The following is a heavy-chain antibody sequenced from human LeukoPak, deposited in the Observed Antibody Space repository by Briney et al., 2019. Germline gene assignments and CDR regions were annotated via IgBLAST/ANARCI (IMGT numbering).Heavy chain of an antibody. V-gene: IGHV3-7*03. D-gene: IGHD5-24*01. J-gene: IGHJ4*02. Sequence: GGSLRLSCAVSGFTFSDYWMTWVRQAPGKGLQWVASIRQDGSEKYYVDSVKGRFTIPRDNAKNSLYLQMNSLTAEDTAVYYCAISVEMATIGDHWGQGILVTVS. CDR2: IRQDGSEK. CDR1: GFTFSDYW. CDR3: AISVEMATIGDH.